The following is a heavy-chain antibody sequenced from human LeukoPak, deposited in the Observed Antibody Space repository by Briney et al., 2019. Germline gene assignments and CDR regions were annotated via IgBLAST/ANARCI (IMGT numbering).Heavy chain of an antibody. CDR2: MNPNSGNT. CDR3: ARDDSSGYYPLDY. D-gene: IGHD3-22*01. J-gene: IGHJ4*02. V-gene: IGHV1-8*03. Sequence: ASVKVSCKASGYTFTSYDINWVRQATGQGLEWMGWMNPNSGNTGYAQKFQGRVTITRNTSISTAYMELSSLRSEDTAVYYCARDDSSGYYPLDYWGQGTLVTASS. CDR1: GYTFTSYD.